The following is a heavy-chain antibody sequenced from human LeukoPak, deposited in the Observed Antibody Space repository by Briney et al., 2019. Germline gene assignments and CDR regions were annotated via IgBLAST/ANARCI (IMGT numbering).Heavy chain of an antibody. J-gene: IGHJ4*02. CDR2: VSGTGGST. Sequence: PGGSLRLSCAASGFTFSSYWMSWVRQAPGKGLEWVSDVSGTGGSTYYADSVKGRFTISGDNSKNTLYLQMNSLRAEDTAVYYCAGAYYDYLWGSYRSNPLFDYWGQGTLVTVSS. CDR1: GFTFSSYW. D-gene: IGHD3-16*02. V-gene: IGHV3-23*01. CDR3: AGAYYDYLWGSYRSNPLFDY.